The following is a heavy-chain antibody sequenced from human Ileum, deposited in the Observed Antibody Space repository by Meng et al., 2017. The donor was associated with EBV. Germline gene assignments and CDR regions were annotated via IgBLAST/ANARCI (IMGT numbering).Heavy chain of an antibody. D-gene: IGHD1-26*01. CDR1: GYTFTNYG. J-gene: IGHJ4*02. V-gene: IGHV1-18*01. CDR3: ARVEVGITSGDY. CDR2: ISAYNGNT. Sequence: QAQVLQSGGGVKKPGASVKVSCKASGYTFTNYGITWVRQAPGQGLEWMGWISAYNGNTNYAQTLQGRVTMTTDTSTSTAYMELGSLRSDDTAVYYCARVEVGITSGDYWGQGTLVTVSS.